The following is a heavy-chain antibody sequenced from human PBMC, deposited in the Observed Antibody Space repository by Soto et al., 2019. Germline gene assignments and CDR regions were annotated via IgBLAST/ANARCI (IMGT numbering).Heavy chain of an antibody. CDR3: ARGPDPTYFDF. J-gene: IGHJ4*02. CDR2: LNTYNGNT. CDR1: GYTFSNFG. Sequence: QVQLVQSGAEVKKPGASLRVSCKASGYTFSNFGISWVRQAPGQGLEWMGWLNTYNGNTNFAVKFQGRVTMTTDTSTSTAYMDLRSLTSEDTAVYYCARGPDPTYFDFWGQGTLVTVSS. V-gene: IGHV1-18*01.